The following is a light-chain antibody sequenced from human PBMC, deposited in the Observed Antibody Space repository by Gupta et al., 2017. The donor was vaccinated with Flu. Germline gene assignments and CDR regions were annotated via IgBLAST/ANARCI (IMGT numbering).Light chain of an antibody. J-gene: IGLJ1*01. V-gene: IGLV2-8*01. CDR2: EVS. CDR3: SSFAGNTYV. Sequence: QSALTQPPSASGPPGQSVTISCTGTSSDVGGYNYVSWYQQHPGKAPKVMIYEVSKRPSGVPDRFSGSKSGNTASLTVSGLQDEDEADYYCSSFAGNTYVFGAGTKVTVL. CDR1: SSDVGGYNY.